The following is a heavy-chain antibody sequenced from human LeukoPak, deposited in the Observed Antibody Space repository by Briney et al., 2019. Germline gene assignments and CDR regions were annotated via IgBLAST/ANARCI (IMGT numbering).Heavy chain of an antibody. CDR2: ISDSGDRT. D-gene: IGHD3-22*01. CDR3: AKGLGTSGYHDY. CDR1: GFTFSIYW. V-gene: IGHV3-23*01. J-gene: IGHJ4*02. Sequence: GGSLRLSCVASGFTFSIYWMSGGPKAPGKGLEGFSGISDSGDRTYYADSVKGRFTISRDNSKDMLYLQMNSLRVEDTALYYCAKGLGTSGYHDYWGQGTLVTVSS.